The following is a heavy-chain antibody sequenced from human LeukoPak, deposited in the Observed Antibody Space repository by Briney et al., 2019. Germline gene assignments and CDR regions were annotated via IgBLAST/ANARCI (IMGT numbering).Heavy chain of an antibody. V-gene: IGHV3-48*03. J-gene: IGHJ3*02. D-gene: IGHD2/OR15-2a*01. Sequence: GGSLRHSCSASGFPFSSHEMNWVRQAPGKGLEWVSGISGSAKTRYYADSMKGRLTISRDNVKNSLDLQMNNLRADDTAVYYCARGILGGASDIWGQGTMVTVSS. CDR2: ISGSAKTR. CDR1: GFPFSSHE. CDR3: ARGILGGASDI.